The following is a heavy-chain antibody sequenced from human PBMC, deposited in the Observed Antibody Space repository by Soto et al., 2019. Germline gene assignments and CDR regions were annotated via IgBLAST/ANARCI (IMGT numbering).Heavy chain of an antibody. CDR3: ARDPQRRDGYNFDS. D-gene: IGHD5-12*01. CDR1: GFIFTDYS. Sequence: GGSLRLSCVASGFIFTDYSMTWIRQAPGKGLEWVSYITTGGETTLYADSVKGRFTTSRDNAKKALSLEMNSLRVDDTAVYYCARDPQRRDGYNFDSWGPGTLVTVSS. V-gene: IGHV3-11*01. CDR2: ITTGGETT. J-gene: IGHJ4*02.